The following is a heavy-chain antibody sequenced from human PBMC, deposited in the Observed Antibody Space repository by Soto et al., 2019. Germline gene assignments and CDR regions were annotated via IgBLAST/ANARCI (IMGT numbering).Heavy chain of an antibody. J-gene: IGHJ5*02. CDR2: INQDGSEQ. V-gene: IGHV3-7*03. D-gene: IGHD4-4*01. Sequence: PGGSLRLSCAASGFTCRNSWMHWVRQAPGNGLEWVGNINQDGSEQYFLDSVKGRFTISRDNAKNSLFLQMNSLRAEDTAIYYCTRGVFPYSGWFAPWGQGALVTVSS. CDR1: GFTCRNSW. CDR3: TRGVFPYSGWFAP.